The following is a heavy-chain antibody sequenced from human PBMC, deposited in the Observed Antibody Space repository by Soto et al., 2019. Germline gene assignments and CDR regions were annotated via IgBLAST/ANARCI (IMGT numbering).Heavy chain of an antibody. CDR1: GFTFSSYA. Sequence: PGGSLRLSCAASGFTFSSYAMSLVRQAPGKGLEWVSAISDSGGSIYYADSVKGRFTISRDNSMNTLYLQMNTLRAEDTAVYYCANQDTAMVQPFDPWGQGTLVTVSS. J-gene: IGHJ5*02. V-gene: IGHV3-23*01. D-gene: IGHD5-18*01. CDR2: ISDSGGSI. CDR3: ANQDTAMVQPFDP.